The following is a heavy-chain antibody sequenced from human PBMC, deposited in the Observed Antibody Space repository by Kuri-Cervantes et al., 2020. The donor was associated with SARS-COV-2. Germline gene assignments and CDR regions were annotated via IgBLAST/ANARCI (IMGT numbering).Heavy chain of an antibody. V-gene: IGHV3-21*01. CDR3: ARRGGYSESYYYYYYMDV. CDR1: GFTFSSYS. CDR2: ISSSSSYI. Sequence: GGSLRLSCAASGFTFSSYSMNWVRQAPGKGLEWVSSISSSSSYIYYADSVKGRFTISRDNAKNSLYLQMNSLRAEDTAVYYCARRGGYSESYYYYYYMDVWGKGTTVTVSS. J-gene: IGHJ6*03. D-gene: IGHD3-22*01.